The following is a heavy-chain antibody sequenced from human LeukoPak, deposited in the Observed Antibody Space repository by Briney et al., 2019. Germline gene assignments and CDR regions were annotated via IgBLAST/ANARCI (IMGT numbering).Heavy chain of an antibody. J-gene: IGHJ4*02. CDR1: GGSIRSYY. V-gene: IGHV4-59*08. CDR3: ANLLADCSSTSCEN. Sequence: SETLSLTCTVSGGSIRSYYWSWIRQPPGKGLECIGYIYYIGSTNYNPSLKSRVTISVDTSKNQFSLKLSSVTAADTAVYYCANLLADCSSTSCENWGQGTLVTVSS. D-gene: IGHD2-2*01. CDR2: IYYIGST.